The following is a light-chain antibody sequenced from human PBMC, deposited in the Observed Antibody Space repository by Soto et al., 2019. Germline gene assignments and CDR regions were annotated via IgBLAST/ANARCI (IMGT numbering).Light chain of an antibody. J-gene: IGLJ3*02. CDR1: SSDVGGYNY. CDR2: EVS. Sequence: QSALTQPASVSGSPGQSITISCTGSSSDVGGYNYVSWYQQYPGKAPTLIIYEVSNRPSGVTHRFSGSRSANTASLTISGLRAEDEADYYCSSYTTGSTRVFGGGTQLTVL. CDR3: SSYTTGSTRV. V-gene: IGLV2-14*03.